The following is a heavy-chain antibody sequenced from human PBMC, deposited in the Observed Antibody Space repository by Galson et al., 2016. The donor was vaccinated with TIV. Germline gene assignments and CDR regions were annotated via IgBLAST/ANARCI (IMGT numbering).Heavy chain of an antibody. V-gene: IGHV3-23*01. Sequence: SLRLSCAASGFSFPSFAMNWVRHAPGRGLEWVSSINNFGVATYYADSVKGRFTISRDNSKNTLYLQMNSLRAEDTAVYYCARDPRLYGDYSLGYFDFWGQGTLVTVSS. CDR3: ARDPRLYGDYSLGYFDF. CDR2: INNFGVAT. D-gene: IGHD4-17*01. J-gene: IGHJ4*02. CDR1: GFSFPSFA.